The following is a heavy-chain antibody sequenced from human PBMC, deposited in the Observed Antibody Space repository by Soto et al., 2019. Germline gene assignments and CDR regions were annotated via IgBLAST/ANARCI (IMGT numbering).Heavy chain of an antibody. CDR3: VITNYYYYGMDG. J-gene: IGHJ6*02. CDR2: IKSETDGGTT. Sequence: WVRRISKKQEGGLEWVARIKSETDGGTTDYAAPVEGRFTISRDDSSNTLDLQMNSLKTEDTAVYYCVITNYYYYGMDGWGQGTTVTVSS. V-gene: IGHV3-15*01. CDR1: W. D-gene: IGHD3-22*01.